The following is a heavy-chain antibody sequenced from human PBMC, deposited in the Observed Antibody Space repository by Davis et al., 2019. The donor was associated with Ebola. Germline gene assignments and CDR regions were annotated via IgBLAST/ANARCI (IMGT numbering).Heavy chain of an antibody. Sequence: PSETLSLTCTVSGGSISSSSYYWGWIRQPPGKGLEWIGSIYYSGSTYYNPSLKSRVTISVDTSKNQFSLKLSSVTAADTAVYYCAILPDYGDYADYWGQGTLVTVSS. CDR1: GGSISSSSYY. V-gene: IGHV4-39*01. D-gene: IGHD4-17*01. CDR3: AILPDYGDYADY. J-gene: IGHJ4*02. CDR2: IYYSGST.